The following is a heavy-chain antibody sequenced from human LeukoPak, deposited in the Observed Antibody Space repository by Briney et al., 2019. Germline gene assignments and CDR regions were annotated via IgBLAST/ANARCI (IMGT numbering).Heavy chain of an antibody. Sequence: GESLKISCKGSGYSFTSSWIGWVRQMPGKGLEWMGIIYPGDSDTRYSPSFQGQVTISADKSISTAYLQWSSLKASDTAMYYCARRSDFWSGYHSGYYYGMDVWGQGTTVTVSS. CDR1: GYSFTSSW. CDR2: IYPGDSDT. CDR3: ARRSDFWSGYHSGYYYGMDV. J-gene: IGHJ6*02. V-gene: IGHV5-51*01. D-gene: IGHD3-3*01.